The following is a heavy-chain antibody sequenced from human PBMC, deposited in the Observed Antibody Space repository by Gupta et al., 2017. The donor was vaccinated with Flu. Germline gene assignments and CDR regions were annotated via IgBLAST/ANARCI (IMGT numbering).Heavy chain of an antibody. CDR3: ARHEGGYYTFDD. D-gene: IGHD3-3*01. CDR1: ISSSSYY. Sequence: ISSSSYYWGWIRQPPGKGLEWIGSIYYSGSTYYNPALKSRVTISVDTSKNQFSLKMSSVNAADTAVYYCARHEGGYYTFDDWGQGTLVTVSS. V-gene: IGHV4-39*01. J-gene: IGHJ4*02. CDR2: IYYSGST.